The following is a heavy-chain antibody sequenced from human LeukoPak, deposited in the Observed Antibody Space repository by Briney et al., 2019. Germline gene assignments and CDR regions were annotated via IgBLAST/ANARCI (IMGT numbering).Heavy chain of an antibody. V-gene: IGHV3-21*01. CDR2: ISSSSSYI. D-gene: IGHD3-10*01. J-gene: IGHJ4*02. Sequence: GGSLRLSCAASGFTFSSYSMNWVRQAPGEGLEWVSSISSSSSYIYYADSVKGRFTISRDNAKNSLYLQMNSLRAEDTAVYYCARGGGDRADYWGQGTLVTVSS. CDR3: ARGGGDRADY. CDR1: GFTFSSYS.